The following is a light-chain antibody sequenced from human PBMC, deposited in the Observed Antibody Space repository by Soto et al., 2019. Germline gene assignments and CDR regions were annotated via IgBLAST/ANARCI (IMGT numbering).Light chain of an antibody. J-gene: IGKJ1*01. CDR3: QQYYTTPRT. CDR1: QSVLFVSNNKNF. Sequence: VLTQSPDSLAVSLGGRATIHCRSNQSVLFVSNNKNFLAWYQQKPGQPPKLFLNWASTRESGVPDRFSGSGSGTEFTLTISSLQAEDVAVYYCQQYYTTPRTFGQGTKVEIK. CDR2: WAS. V-gene: IGKV4-1*01.